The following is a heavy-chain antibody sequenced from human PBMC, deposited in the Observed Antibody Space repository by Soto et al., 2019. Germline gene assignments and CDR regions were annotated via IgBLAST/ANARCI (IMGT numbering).Heavy chain of an antibody. CDR2: ISASGASK. V-gene: IGHV3-23*01. CDR3: ATRPAAGTLNY. Sequence: GGSRRLSCAASESTFSNYAIPWARQAPGKGLEWVSAISASGASKYYADSVKGRFTISRDNSKNTVFLQMNRLGAEDTAMYYCATRPAAGTLNYWGQGTLVTVSS. CDR1: ESTFSNYA. D-gene: IGHD6-13*01. J-gene: IGHJ4*02.